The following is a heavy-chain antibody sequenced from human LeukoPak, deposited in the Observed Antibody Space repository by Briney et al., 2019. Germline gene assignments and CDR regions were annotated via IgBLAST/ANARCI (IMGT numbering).Heavy chain of an antibody. CDR3: ARGRDSSSSYPGY. CDR2: IGSSSSYI. J-gene: IGHJ4*02. CDR1: AFTCSSYE. D-gene: IGHD6-6*01. V-gene: IGHV3-21*01. Sequence: GGSLRLSCAASAFTCSSYEMNWVRQAPGKGLEWVSSIGSSSSYIYYADSVKGRFTISRDNAKNSLYLQMNSLRAEDTAVYYCARGRDSSSSYPGYWGQGTLVTVSS.